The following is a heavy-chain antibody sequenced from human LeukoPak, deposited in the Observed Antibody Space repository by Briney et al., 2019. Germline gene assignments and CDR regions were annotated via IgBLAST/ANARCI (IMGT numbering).Heavy chain of an antibody. CDR1: GYNFNCYW. Sequence: GESLKISCKGFGYNFNCYWIGWVRQMPGKGLEWMGIIYPGDSDTRYSPSLQGQVTISADKSISTAYLQWSSLKASDTAINYYARTTVYYDILPGVWNYYGMDVWGQGTTVTVSS. CDR3: ARTTVYYDILPGVWNYYGMDV. V-gene: IGHV5-51*01. J-gene: IGHJ6*02. D-gene: IGHD3-9*01. CDR2: IYPGDSDT.